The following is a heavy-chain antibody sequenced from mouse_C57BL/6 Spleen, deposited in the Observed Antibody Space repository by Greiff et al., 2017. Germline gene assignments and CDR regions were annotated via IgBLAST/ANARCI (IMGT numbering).Heavy chain of an antibody. J-gene: IGHJ3*01. CDR1: GYTFTSYW. CDR3: ARRGYGSSSWFAY. D-gene: IGHD1-1*01. CDR2: IYPGSGST. Sequence: QVQLQQPGAELVKPGASVKMSCKASGYTFTSYWITWVKQRPGQGLEWLGDIYPGSGSTNYNEKFKSKATLTVDTSSSTAYMQLSSLTSEDSAVYYCARRGYGSSSWFAYWGQGTLVTVSA. V-gene: IGHV1-55*01.